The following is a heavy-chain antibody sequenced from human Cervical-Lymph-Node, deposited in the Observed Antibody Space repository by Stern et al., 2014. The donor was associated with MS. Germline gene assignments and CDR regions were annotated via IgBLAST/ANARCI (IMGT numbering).Heavy chain of an antibody. J-gene: IGHJ4*02. CDR3: ARSLAATFDS. CDR2: IYYSGST. D-gene: IGHD6-13*01. CDR1: GGSISSSNYY. V-gene: IGHV4-39*01. Sequence: QVQLQESGPGLVKPSETLSLTCTVSGGSISSSNYYWGWIRQPPGKGLEWIGSIYYSGSTYYNPSLKSRVTIPVDTSKNQFPLKLSSVTAADTAVYYCARSLAATFDSWGQGTLVTVSS.